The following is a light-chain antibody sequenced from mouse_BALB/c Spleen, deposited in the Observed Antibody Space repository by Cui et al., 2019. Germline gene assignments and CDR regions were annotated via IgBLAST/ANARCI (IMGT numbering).Light chain of an antibody. CDR1: ENIYSN. Sequence: DIQMTQSPASLSVSVGETVTITCRASENIYSNLAWYQQKQGKSPQLLVYAATNLADGVPSRFSGSGSGTQYSLKINSLQSEDFGSYYCQHFWGTHPTFGAGTKLELK. J-gene: IGKJ5*01. CDR3: QHFWGTHPT. V-gene: IGKV12-46*01. CDR2: AAT.